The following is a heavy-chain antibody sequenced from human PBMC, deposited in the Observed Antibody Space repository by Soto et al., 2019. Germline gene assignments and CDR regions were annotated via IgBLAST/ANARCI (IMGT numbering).Heavy chain of an antibody. D-gene: IGHD6-13*01. J-gene: IGHJ4*02. V-gene: IGHV1-69*12. CDR3: ARDRQQLVRYFDY. CDR1: GGTFSNYA. Sequence: QVQLVQSGAEVKKPGSSVKVSCKASGGTFSNYAISWVQQAPGQGLEWMGGIIPIFGTANYAQKFQGRVTITADESTSTAYMELSSLRSEDTAVYFCARDRQQLVRYFDYWGQGTLVTVSS. CDR2: IIPIFGTA.